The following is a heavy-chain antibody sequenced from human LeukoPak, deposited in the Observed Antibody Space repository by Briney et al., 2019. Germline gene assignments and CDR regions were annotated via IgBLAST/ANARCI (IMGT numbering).Heavy chain of an antibody. CDR3: AKDVSTGWQWLATGGFDY. V-gene: IGHV3-30*18. D-gene: IGHD6-19*01. J-gene: IGHJ4*02. CDR2: ISYDGSNK. CDR1: GFTFSSYG. Sequence: GGSLRLPCAASGFTFSSYGMHWVRQAPGKGLEWVAVISYDGSNKYYADSVKGRFTISRDNSKNTLYLQMNSLRAEDTAVYYCAKDVSTGWQWLATGGFDYWGQGTLVTVSS.